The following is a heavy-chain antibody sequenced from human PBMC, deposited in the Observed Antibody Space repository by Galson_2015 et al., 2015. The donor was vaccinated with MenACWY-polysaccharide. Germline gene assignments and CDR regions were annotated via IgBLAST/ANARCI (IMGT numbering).Heavy chain of an antibody. Sequence: SVKVSCKASGYTFSGYHIHWVRQAPGQGLEWMGWIHPNSGGTTFAQKFQGRVTMTRDTSVSTVYMELNSLRSDDTAVYHCGRGGYGRGGGGYWGQGTLVTVSS. J-gene: IGHJ4*02. CDR3: GRGGYGRGGGGY. D-gene: IGHD2-15*01. CDR1: GYTFSGYH. CDR2: IHPNSGGT. V-gene: IGHV1-2*02.